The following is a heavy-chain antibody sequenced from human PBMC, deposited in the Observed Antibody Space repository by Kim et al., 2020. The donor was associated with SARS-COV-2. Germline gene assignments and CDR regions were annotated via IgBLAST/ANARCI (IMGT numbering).Heavy chain of an antibody. D-gene: IGHD2-2*01. Sequence: SETLSLTCTVSGGSISSGSYYWSWIRQPAGKGLEWIGRIYTSGSTNYNPSLKSRVTISVDTSKNQFSLKLSSVTAADTAVYYCARDQLLSDYYYYYGMDVWGQGTTVTVSS. CDR2: IYTSGST. CDR3: ARDQLLSDYYYYYGMDV. CDR1: GGSISSGSYY. J-gene: IGHJ6*02. V-gene: IGHV4-61*02.